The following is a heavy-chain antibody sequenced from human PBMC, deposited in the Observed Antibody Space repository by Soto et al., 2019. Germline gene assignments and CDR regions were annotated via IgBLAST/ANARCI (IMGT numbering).Heavy chain of an antibody. D-gene: IGHD5-12*01. J-gene: IGHJ4*02. CDR1: GVSISCGDYY. CDR3: AMNPHRSNSGYDLVDY. CDR2: IYYSGST. V-gene: IGHV4-30-4*01. Sequence: LSLTCTASGVSISCGDYYGSWIRHPPGKGLEWIGYIYYSGSTYYNPSLKSRVTISVDTSKNQFSLKLSSVTAADTAVYYCAMNPHRSNSGYDLVDYWGQGTLVTVSS.